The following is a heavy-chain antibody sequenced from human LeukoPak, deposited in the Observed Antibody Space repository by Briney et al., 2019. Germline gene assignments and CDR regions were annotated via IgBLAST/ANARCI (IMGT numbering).Heavy chain of an antibody. J-gene: IGHJ4*02. CDR3: ASRNDILTGYVFDF. Sequence: PSETLSITCTVSGGSVSSSIYYWGWIRQPPGKGLEWIGSIYYSGSTSYNPSLKSRVTISVDTSKNQFSLKLTSVTAADTAVYYCASRNDILTGYVFDFWGQGTLVTVSS. CDR1: GGSVSSSIYY. D-gene: IGHD3-9*01. V-gene: IGHV4-39*01. CDR2: IYYSGST.